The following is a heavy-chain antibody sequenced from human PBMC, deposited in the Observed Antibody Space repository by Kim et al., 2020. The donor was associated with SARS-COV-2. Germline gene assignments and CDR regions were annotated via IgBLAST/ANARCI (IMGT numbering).Heavy chain of an antibody. J-gene: IGHJ4*02. V-gene: IGHV3-74*01. CDR3: ARDQVAKDAFK. D-gene: IGHD2-15*01. Sequence: RNAKSGKGRFTISGDNAKNTLYLQMNSLGAEDTAVYYCARDQVAKDAFKWGQGTLVTVSS.